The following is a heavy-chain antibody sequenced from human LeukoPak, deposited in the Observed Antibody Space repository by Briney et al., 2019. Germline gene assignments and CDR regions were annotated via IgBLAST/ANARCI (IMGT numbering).Heavy chain of an antibody. CDR2: IKQDGSEK. CDR3: ARDSPYGSGSYSGY. Sequence: SGGSLRLSCAASGFTFSSYWMSWVRQAPGKGLEWVANIKQDGSEKYYVDSVKGRFTISRDNAKNSLYLQMNSLRAEDTAVYYCARDSPYGSGSYSGYWGQGTLVTVSS. CDR1: GFTFSSYW. J-gene: IGHJ4*02. D-gene: IGHD3-10*01. V-gene: IGHV3-7*01.